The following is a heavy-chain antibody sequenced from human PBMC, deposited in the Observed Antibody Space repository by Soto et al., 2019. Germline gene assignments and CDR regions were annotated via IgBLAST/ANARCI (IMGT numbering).Heavy chain of an antibody. V-gene: IGHV1-2*04. CDR2: INPNSGGT. Sequence: QVQLVQSGAEVKKPGASVKVSCKASGYTFTGYYMHWVRQAPGQGLEWMGWINPNSGGTNYAQKFQGWVTMTRDTSISIAYLVLSRLRSDDTAVYYCATPLKYGDYFPLHYWGQGTLVTVSS. CDR1: GYTFTGYY. CDR3: ATPLKYGDYFPLHY. D-gene: IGHD4-17*01. J-gene: IGHJ4*02.